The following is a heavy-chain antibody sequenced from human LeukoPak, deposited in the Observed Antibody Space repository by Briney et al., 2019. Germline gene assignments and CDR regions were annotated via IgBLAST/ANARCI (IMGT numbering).Heavy chain of an antibody. CDR1: GFTFGTSA. J-gene: IGHJ4*02. Sequence: TGGSLRLSCAASGFTFGTSAMSWVRQAPGKGPEWVSTFGRSGSDTYYSDSVKGRFTIFRDNSKNTLYLQMNSLRDEDTAVYYCAKGSIGSWYYFDYWGQGTLVPVSS. D-gene: IGHD6-13*01. CDR2: FGRSGSDT. V-gene: IGHV3-23*01. CDR3: AKGSIGSWYYFDY.